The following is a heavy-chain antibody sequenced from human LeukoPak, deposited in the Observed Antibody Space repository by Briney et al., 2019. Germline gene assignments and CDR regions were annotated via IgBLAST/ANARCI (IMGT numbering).Heavy chain of an antibody. CDR1: GHTFTSSG. CDR2: ISAYNGNT. D-gene: IGHD5-24*01. Sequence: GASVKVSCKASGHTFTSSGISWVRQAPGQGLEWMGWISAYNGNTNYAQKLQGRVTMTTDTSTSTAYMELRSLRSDDTAVYYCARWLDGYPWVYWGQGTLVTVSS. J-gene: IGHJ4*02. V-gene: IGHV1-18*01. CDR3: ARWLDGYPWVY.